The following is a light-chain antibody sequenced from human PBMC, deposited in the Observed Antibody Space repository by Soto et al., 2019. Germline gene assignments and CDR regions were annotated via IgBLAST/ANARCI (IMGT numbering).Light chain of an antibody. CDR3: QQYGSSPL. CDR2: GTS. V-gene: IGKV3-20*01. CDR1: QSVSSSY. J-gene: IGKJ3*01. Sequence: DILLTQSPGTLSLSPGERATLTCRASQSVSSSYFAWYQQTPGKAPRLLIYGTSSTATGIPDRFSGSGSGTDFTITISRLEPEDFAVYYCQQYGSSPLFGPGTKVDI.